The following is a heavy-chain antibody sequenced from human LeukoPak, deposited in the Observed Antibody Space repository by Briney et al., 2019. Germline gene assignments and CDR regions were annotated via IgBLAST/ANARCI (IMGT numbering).Heavy chain of an antibody. J-gene: IGHJ1*01. Sequence: GGSLRLSCAASGFTFSSYWMEWVRQAPGKGLEWVARINSDGTDISYGDSVKGRFTISRDNAKNTLYLQMNSLRVEDTAVYYCARVGYYDSSNYYAYFQHWGQGTLVTVSS. D-gene: IGHD3-22*01. CDR1: GFTFSSYW. CDR3: ARVGYYDSSNYYAYFQH. V-gene: IGHV3-74*01. CDR2: INSDGTDI.